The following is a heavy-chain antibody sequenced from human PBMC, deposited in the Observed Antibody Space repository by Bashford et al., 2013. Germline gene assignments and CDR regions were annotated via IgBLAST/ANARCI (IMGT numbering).Heavy chain of an antibody. CDR3: ARAQAHFFGSRGSIPFDY. D-gene: IGHD3-22*01. CDR1: GYAFRGFG. CDR2: ISDLNGAP. J-gene: IGHJ4*02. V-gene: IGHV1-18*01. Sequence: ASVKVSCKGSGYAFRGFGVTWVRQAPGQGLEWMGWISDLNGAPDYARKFWGRVIMTTDTSTNTASMELRSLTSDDTAIYYCARAQAHFFGSRGSIPFDYWGQGTLVTVSS.